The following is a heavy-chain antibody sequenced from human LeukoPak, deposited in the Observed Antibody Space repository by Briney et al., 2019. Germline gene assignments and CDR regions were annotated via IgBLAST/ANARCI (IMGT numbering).Heavy chain of an antibody. CDR1: GGSISSYY. Sequence: SETLSLTCTVSGGSISSYYWSWIRQPPGKGLEWIGYIYYSGSTNYNPSLKSRVTISVDTSKNQFSLKLGSVTAADTAVYYCAGQQYSDAFDIWGQGTMVTVSS. CDR2: IYYSGST. J-gene: IGHJ3*02. CDR3: AGQQYSDAFDI. D-gene: IGHD4-11*01. V-gene: IGHV4-59*01.